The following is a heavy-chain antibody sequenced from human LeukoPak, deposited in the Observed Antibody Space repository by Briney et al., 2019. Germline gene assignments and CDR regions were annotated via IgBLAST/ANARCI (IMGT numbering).Heavy chain of an antibody. Sequence: SQTLSLTCTVSGGSISSGDYYWSWIRQPPGKGLEWIGYIYYSGSTYYNPSLKSRVTISVDTSKNQFSLKLSSVTTADTAVYYCARGAGGSYSDYWGQGTLVTVSS. CDR2: IYYSGST. J-gene: IGHJ4*02. V-gene: IGHV4-30-4*08. CDR1: GGSISSGDYY. CDR3: ARGAGGSYSDY. D-gene: IGHD1-26*01.